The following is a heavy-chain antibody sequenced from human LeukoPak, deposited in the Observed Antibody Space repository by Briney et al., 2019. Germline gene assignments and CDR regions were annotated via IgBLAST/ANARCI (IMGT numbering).Heavy chain of an antibody. CDR3: ARLLNYYDSSGYYSDPDDY. Sequence: AASVKVSCKASGYTFISYAMHWVRQAPGQRLEWMGWINAGNGNTKYSQKFQGRVSMTRDTSASVAYMELSSLTSEDTAVYYCARLLNYYDSSGYYSDPDDYWGQGTLVTVSS. CDR2: INAGNGNT. J-gene: IGHJ4*02. D-gene: IGHD3-22*01. V-gene: IGHV1-3*01. CDR1: GYTFISYA.